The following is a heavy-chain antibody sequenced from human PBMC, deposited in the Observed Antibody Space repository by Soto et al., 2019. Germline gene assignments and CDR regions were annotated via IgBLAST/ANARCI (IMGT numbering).Heavy chain of an antibody. CDR2: IDHSGST. Sequence: SETLSLTCAVYGGSFSGYYWSWIRQPPGKGLEWIGEIDHSGSTNYNPSLKSRVTISVGTSKNQFSLKLSSVTAADTAVYYCARGREMASSSWQLDYWGQGTLVTVSS. D-gene: IGHD6-13*01. CDR1: GGSFSGYY. J-gene: IGHJ4*02. CDR3: ARGREMASSSWQLDY. V-gene: IGHV4-34*01.